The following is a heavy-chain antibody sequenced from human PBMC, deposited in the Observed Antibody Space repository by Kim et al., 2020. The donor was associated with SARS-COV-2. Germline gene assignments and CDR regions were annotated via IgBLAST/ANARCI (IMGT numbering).Heavy chain of an antibody. CDR3: ARDLRMVLGIFPYFKGLDV. V-gene: IGHV3-48*03. CDR1: GFTFSNYE. D-gene: IGHD3-10*01. CDR2: ISSGATTI. Sequence: GGSLRLSCAASGFTFSNYEMNWVRQTPGKGLEWISYISSGATTIYYADSVRGRFTISRDNAKNSLSLQMNSLRVDDTAVYYCARDLRMVLGIFPYFKGLDVWGQGTTVTVSS. J-gene: IGHJ6*02.